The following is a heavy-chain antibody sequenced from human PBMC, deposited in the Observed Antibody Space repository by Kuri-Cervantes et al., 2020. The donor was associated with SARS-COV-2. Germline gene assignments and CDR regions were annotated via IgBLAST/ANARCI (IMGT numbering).Heavy chain of an antibody. CDR1: GGSISSSSYY. D-gene: IGHD3-22*01. V-gene: IGHV4-39*07. CDR3: ARDRNGYYYDSSGYQEYYYYGMDV. Sequence: SETLSLTCTVSGGSISSSSYYWGWIRQPPGKGLEWIGSIYYSGSTYYNPSPKSRVTMSVDTSKNQFSLKLSSVTAADTAVYYCARDRNGYYYDSSGYQEYYYYGMDVWGQGTTVTVSS. J-gene: IGHJ6*02. CDR2: IYYSGST.